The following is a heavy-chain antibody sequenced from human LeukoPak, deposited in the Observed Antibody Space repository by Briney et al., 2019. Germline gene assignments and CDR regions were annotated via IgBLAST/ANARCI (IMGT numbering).Heavy chain of an antibody. D-gene: IGHD7-27*01. CDR1: GGSFSGYY. CDR2: IYYSGST. J-gene: IGHJ4*02. V-gene: IGHV4-30-4*01. CDR3: ARGGRTGALGY. Sequence: PSETLSLTCAVYGGSFSGYYWSWLRQPPGKGLEWIGYIYYSGSTYYNPSLKSRVTISVDTSKNQFSLKLSSVTAADTAVYYCARGGRTGALGYWGQGTLVTVSS.